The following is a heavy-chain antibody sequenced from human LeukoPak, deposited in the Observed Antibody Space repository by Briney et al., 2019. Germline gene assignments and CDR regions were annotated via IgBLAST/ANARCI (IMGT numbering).Heavy chain of an antibody. CDR3: ARGSSSYYYDSSGYYELDY. J-gene: IGHJ4*02. CDR1: GGTFSSYA. V-gene: IGHV1-69*05. D-gene: IGHD3-22*01. Sequence: SVKVSCKASGGTFSSYAISWVRQAPGHGLEWMGRIIPIFGTANYAQKFQGRVTITTDESTSTAYMELSSLRSEDTAVYYCARGSSSYYYDSSGYYELDYWGQGTLVTVSS. CDR2: IIPIFGTA.